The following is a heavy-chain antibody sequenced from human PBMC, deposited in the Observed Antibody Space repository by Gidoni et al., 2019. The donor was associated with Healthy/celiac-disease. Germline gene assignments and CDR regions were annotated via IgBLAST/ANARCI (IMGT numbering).Heavy chain of an antibody. CDR1: GYSFTSYW. CDR3: ARHSYQLLSGIAARPRYYYYYGMDV. J-gene: IGHJ6*02. D-gene: IGHD6-6*01. CDR2: IYPGDSDT. Sequence: GESLKISCKGSGYSFTSYWIGWVRQMPGKGLEWMGIIYPGDSDTRYSPSFQGQVTISADKSISTAYLQWSSLKASDTAMYYCARHSYQLLSGIAARPRYYYYYGMDVWGQGTTVTVSS. V-gene: IGHV5-51*01.